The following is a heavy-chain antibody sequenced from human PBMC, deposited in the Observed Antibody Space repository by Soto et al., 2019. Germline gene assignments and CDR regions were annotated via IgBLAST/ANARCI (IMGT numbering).Heavy chain of an antibody. CDR1: GGSISSGDYY. J-gene: IGHJ6*02. D-gene: IGHD3-10*01. Sequence: PSETLSLTCTVSGGSISSGDYYWSWIRQPPGKGLEWIGYIYYSGSTYYNPSLKSRVTISVDTSKNQFSLKLSSVTAADTAVYYCARDRTVRGVINSYYYYYGMDVWGQGTTVTV. CDR3: ARDRTVRGVINSYYYYYGMDV. CDR2: IYYSGST. V-gene: IGHV4-30-4*01.